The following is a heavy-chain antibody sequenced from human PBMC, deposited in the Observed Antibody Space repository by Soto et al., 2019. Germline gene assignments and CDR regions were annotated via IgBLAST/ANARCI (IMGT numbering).Heavy chain of an antibody. CDR2: ISGYNGDT. CDR3: AKNGLLPYYYYGMDV. D-gene: IGHD1-26*01. V-gene: IGHV1-18*01. CDR1: GYTFTRYG. Sequence: QGQLVQSGPEVKKPGASVKVSCKASGYTFTRYGISWVRQAPGQGLEWMGWISGYNGDTNYAQKVQGRVTMTIDTSTSAAYMELRSLTSVDTAIYYCAKNGLLPYYYYGMDVWGQGTTVTVSS. J-gene: IGHJ6*02.